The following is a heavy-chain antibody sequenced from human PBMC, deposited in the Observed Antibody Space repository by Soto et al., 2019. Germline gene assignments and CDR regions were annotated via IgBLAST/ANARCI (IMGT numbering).Heavy chain of an antibody. J-gene: IGHJ4*02. D-gene: IGHD3-16*02. CDR2: ISFDGNIQ. V-gene: IGHV3-30*18. Sequence: GGSLRLSCAASGFPFSTYGMHWVRQAPGKGLEWVAGISFDGNIQYYADSVKGRFTISRDNSKNTLYLQMDSLRAEDTAVYYCAKVSEGSMITFGGVIAYWGQGTLVTVSS. CDR3: AKVSEGSMITFGGVIAY. CDR1: GFPFSTYG.